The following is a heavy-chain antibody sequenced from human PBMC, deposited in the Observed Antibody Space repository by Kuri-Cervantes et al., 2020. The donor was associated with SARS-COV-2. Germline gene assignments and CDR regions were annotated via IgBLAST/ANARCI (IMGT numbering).Heavy chain of an antibody. D-gene: IGHD3-3*01. CDR1: GYTFTSYA. J-gene: IGHJ3*02. V-gene: IGHV1-3*01. Sequence: ASVKVSCKASGYTFTSYAMHWVRQAPGQRLEWMGWINAGNGNTKYSQKFQGRVTMTEDISTDTAYMELRSLRSDDTAVYYCASLEYDSPGAFDIWGQGTMVTVS. CDR3: ASLEYDSPGAFDI. CDR2: INAGNGNT.